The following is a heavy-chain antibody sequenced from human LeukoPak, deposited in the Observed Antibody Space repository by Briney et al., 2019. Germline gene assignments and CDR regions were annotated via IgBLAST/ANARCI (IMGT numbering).Heavy chain of an antibody. CDR3: ARAPGPGAISTDY. V-gene: IGHV3-74*01. D-gene: IGHD3-3*02. CDR1: GFTFSRYR. Sequence: GGSLRLSCAASGFTFSRYRMHWVRQVPGKGLVWVSRSNSDGSITTYADSVKGRFTISRDNAKNTLYLQMNTLRAEDSAVYYCARAPGPGAISTDYWGQGTLVTVSS. CDR2: SNSDGSIT. J-gene: IGHJ4*02.